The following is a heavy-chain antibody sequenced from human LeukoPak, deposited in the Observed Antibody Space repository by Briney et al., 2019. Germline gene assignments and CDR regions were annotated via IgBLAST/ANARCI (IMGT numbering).Heavy chain of an antibody. CDR1: GFTFSTNW. CDR3: ARGATYAYYFDY. Sequence: GGSLRLSCAASGFTFSTNWMHWVRQAPGKGLVWVSRINGDGSRTNYADSVEGRFTISRDNAKNTVYLQMNSLRAEDTAVYYCARGATYAYYFDYWGQGTLVTVSS. D-gene: IGHD4-17*01. J-gene: IGHJ4*02. CDR2: INGDGSRT. V-gene: IGHV3-74*01.